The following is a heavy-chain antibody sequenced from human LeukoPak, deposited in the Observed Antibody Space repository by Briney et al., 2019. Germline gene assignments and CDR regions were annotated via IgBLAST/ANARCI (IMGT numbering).Heavy chain of an antibody. CDR1: GGSISSYY. V-gene: IGHV4-34*01. D-gene: IGHD1-1*01. CDR3: ARGRGPRGTAFDI. CDR2: INHSGST. Sequence: PSETLSLTCTVSGGSISSYYWSWIRQPPGKGLEWIGEINHSGSTNYNPSLKSRVTISVDTSKNQFSLKLSSVTAADTAVYYCARGRGPRGTAFDIWGQGTMVTVSS. J-gene: IGHJ3*02.